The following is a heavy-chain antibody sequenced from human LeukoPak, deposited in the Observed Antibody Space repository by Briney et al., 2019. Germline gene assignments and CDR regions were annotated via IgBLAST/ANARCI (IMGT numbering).Heavy chain of an antibody. D-gene: IGHD6-6*01. CDR3: ARAPDCSSWGGLFDY. V-gene: IGHV3-30-3*01. CDR2: ISYDGSNK. J-gene: IGHJ4*02. Sequence: GGSLRLSCAASGFTFSSYAMHWVRQAPGKGLEWVAVISYDGSNKYYADSVKGRFTISRDNSKNTLYLQMNSLRAEDTAVYYCARAPDCSSWGGLFDYWGQGTLVTVSS. CDR1: GFTFSSYA.